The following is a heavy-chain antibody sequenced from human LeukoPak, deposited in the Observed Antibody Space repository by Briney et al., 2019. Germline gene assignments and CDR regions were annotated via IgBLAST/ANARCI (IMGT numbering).Heavy chain of an antibody. V-gene: IGHV3-21*01. Sequence: GGSLRLSCAASGFTFSSYNMNWVRQAPGKGLEWVSYIRTSSTYIYYRDSVKGRFTMSRDNAKNSMYLQMNSLRAEDTAVYYCARGPDRVGWLPDNWFDPWGQGTLVTVS. CDR2: IRTSSTYI. D-gene: IGHD6-19*01. CDR1: GFTFSSYN. CDR3: ARGPDRVGWLPDNWFDP. J-gene: IGHJ5*02.